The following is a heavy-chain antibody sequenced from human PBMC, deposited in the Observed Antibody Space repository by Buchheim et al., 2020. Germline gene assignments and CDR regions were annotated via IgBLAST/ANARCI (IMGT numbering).Heavy chain of an antibody. CDR3: AKDGLAHFDY. CDR1: GFTFSSYG. Sequence: QVQLVESGGGVVQPGRSLRLSCAASGFTFSSYGMHWVRQAPGKGLEWVAVISHDGSNKYYADSVKGRFTISIDHYKNTSYLQMNSLRAEDTAVYYCAKDGLAHFDYWGQGTL. CDR2: ISHDGSNK. V-gene: IGHV3-30*18. J-gene: IGHJ4*02.